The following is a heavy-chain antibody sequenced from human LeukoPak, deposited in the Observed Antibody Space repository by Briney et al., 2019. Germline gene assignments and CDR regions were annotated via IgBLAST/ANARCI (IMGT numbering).Heavy chain of an antibody. CDR2: IIPIFGTA. CDR1: GGTFSSYA. Sequence: SVKVSCKASGGTFSSYAISWVRQAPGQGGEWMGGIIPIFGTANYTQKFQGRVTITRDESTRKDYMEMRRLRSEDTPVYYCARGGPSYSASFDYWGQGTLVTVSS. J-gene: IGHJ4*02. D-gene: IGHD1-26*01. V-gene: IGHV1-69*05. CDR3: ARGGPSYSASFDY.